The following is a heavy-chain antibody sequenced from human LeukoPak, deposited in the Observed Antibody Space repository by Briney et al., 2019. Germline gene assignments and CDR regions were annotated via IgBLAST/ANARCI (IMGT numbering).Heavy chain of an antibody. CDR3: AKAQSPKYCSGGSCYYYFDY. D-gene: IGHD2-15*01. CDR1: GFTFSNYG. CDR2: ISGSGGST. V-gene: IGHV3-23*01. Sequence: PGGSLRLSCAASGFTFSNYGMSWVRQAPGKGLEWVSAISGSGGSTYYADSVKGRFTISRDNSKNTLYLQMNSLRAEDTAVYYCAKAQSPKYCSGGSCYYYFDYWGQGTLVTVSS. J-gene: IGHJ4*02.